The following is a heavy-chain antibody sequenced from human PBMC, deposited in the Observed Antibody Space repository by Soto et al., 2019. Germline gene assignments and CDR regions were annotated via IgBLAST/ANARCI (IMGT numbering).Heavy chain of an antibody. V-gene: IGHV1-18*01. Sequence: ASVKVSCKASGYTFTSYGISWVRQAPGQGLEWMGWISAYNGNTNYAPKLQGRVTMTTDTSTSTVYMELSSLRSEDTAVYYCARDRSIMITFGGVIPRDNWFDPWGQGTLVTVSS. CDR3: ARDRSIMITFGGVIPRDNWFDP. CDR2: ISAYNGNT. D-gene: IGHD3-16*02. J-gene: IGHJ5*02. CDR1: GYTFTSYG.